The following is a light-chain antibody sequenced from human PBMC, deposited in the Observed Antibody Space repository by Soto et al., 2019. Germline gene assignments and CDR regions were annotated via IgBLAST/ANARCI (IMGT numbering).Light chain of an antibody. J-gene: IGKJ2*01. CDR1: QSISNS. Sequence: EIVMTQSPATLSVSPGERATLSCRASQSISNSLAWYQQKPGQAPRHLIYGPSTSATGIPARFSGSASGTEFTLTISSLQSEDSAVYYCQQYNNWPPRTFGQGTKLEIK. CDR3: QQYNNWPPRT. V-gene: IGKV3-15*01. CDR2: GPS.